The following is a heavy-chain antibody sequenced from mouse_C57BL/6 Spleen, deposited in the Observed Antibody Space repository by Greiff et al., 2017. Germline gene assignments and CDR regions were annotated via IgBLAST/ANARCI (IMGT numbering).Heavy chain of an antibody. CDR3: TTGLRRNY. V-gene: IGHV14-4*01. Sequence: EVQLQQSGAELVRPGASVKLSCTASGFNIKDDYMHWVKQRPEQGLEWIGWIDPENGDTEYASKFQGKATITADTSSNTAYLQLSSLTSEDTAVYSCTTGLRRNYWGQGTTLTVSS. CDR2: IDPENGDT. CDR1: GFNIKDDY. J-gene: IGHJ2*01. D-gene: IGHD2-2*01.